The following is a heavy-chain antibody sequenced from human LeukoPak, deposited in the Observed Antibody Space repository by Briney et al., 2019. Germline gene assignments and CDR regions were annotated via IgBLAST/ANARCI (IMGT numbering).Heavy chain of an antibody. CDR3: ARGYCSGGSCYYHYYYYMDV. V-gene: IGHV1-69*13. D-gene: IGHD2-15*01. J-gene: IGHJ6*03. CDR1: GGTLSSYA. Sequence: SVKVSCKASGGTLSSYAISWVRQAPGQGLEWMGGIIPIFGTANYAQKFQGRVTITADESTSTAYMELSSLRSEDTAVYYCARGYCSGGSCYYHYYYYMDVWGKGTTVTVSS. CDR2: IIPIFGTA.